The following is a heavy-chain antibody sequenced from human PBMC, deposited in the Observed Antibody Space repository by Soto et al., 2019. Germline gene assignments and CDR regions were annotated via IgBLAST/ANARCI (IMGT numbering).Heavy chain of an antibody. CDR1: GFSFSDYY. D-gene: IGHD1-26*01. Sequence: QVQLVQSGGGLVKPGGCLRLSCAASGFSFSDYYAGWLRQAPGKGLEWLSYISGNSKDIKYVESVKGRFTISRDNAKNTLYLQMNSLRAEDTAVYYCATGKQIRGADTWGQGTMVTVSS. CDR2: ISGNSKDI. V-gene: IGHV3-11*06. J-gene: IGHJ3*02. CDR3: ATGKQIRGADT.